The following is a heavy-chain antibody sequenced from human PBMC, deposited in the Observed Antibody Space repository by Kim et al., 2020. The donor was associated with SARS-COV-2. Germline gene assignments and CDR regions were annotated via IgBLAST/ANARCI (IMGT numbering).Heavy chain of an antibody. CDR2: ISSSSSYI. J-gene: IGHJ4*02. CDR3: AREGGYGYYLDY. D-gene: IGHD5-18*01. CDR1: GFTFSSYS. Sequence: GGSLRLSCGASGFTFSSYSMNWVRQAPGKGLEWVSSISSSSSYIYYADSVKGRFTISRDNAKNSLYLQMNSLRAEDTAVYYCAREGGYGYYLDYWGQGTLVTVSS. V-gene: IGHV3-21*01.